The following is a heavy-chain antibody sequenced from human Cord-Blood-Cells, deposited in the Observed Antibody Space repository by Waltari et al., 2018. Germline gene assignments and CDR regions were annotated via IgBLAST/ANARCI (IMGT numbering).Heavy chain of an antibody. D-gene: IGHD2-2*01. CDR3: ARAYGDIVVVPAAMIFDY. CDR2: INTSGST. J-gene: IGHJ4*02. V-gene: IGHV4-34*01. Sequence: QVQLQQWGAGLLKPSETLSLTCAVYGGSFSGYYWSWIRQPPGKGLEWIGEINTSGSTNYNPSLQRRGTLSVDPAKNQFSLKLSAVTAADTAVYYCARAYGDIVVVPAAMIFDYWGQGTLVTVSS. CDR1: GGSFSGYY.